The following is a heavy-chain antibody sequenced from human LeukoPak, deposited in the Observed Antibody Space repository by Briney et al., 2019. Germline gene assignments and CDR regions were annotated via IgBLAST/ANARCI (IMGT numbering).Heavy chain of an antibody. CDR2: IYSAGTT. V-gene: IGHV3-53*01. CDR3: ARGDDYGGAWYYFDC. CDR1: GFTVSRNY. Sequence: PGGSLRLSCAASGFTVSRNYYMNWVRQAPGKGLERVSVIYSAGTTYYADSVKGRFTISRDNSKNTVYLQMNSLRAEDTAVYYCARGDDYGGAWYYFDCWGQGTLVTVSS. D-gene: IGHD4-23*01. J-gene: IGHJ4*02.